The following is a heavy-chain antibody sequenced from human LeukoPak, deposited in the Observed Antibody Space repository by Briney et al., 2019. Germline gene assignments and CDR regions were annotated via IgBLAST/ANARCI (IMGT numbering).Heavy chain of an antibody. CDR1: GFTFSSYG. V-gene: IGHV3-23*01. D-gene: IGHD3-3*01. Sequence: GGSLRLSCAASGFTFSSYGMHWVRQAPGKGLEWVSAISGSGGSTYYADSVKGRFTISRDNSKNTLYLQMNSLRAEDTAVYYCARGIDDFWSGYYFDYWGQGTLVTVSS. CDR2: ISGSGGST. J-gene: IGHJ4*02. CDR3: ARGIDDFWSGYYFDY.